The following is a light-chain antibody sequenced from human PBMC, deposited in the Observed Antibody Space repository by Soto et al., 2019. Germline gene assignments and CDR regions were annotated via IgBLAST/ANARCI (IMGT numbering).Light chain of an antibody. J-gene: IGLJ1*01. CDR2: DDN. CDR1: NSNIGSNT. V-gene: IGLV1-51*01. Sequence: QSVLTQPPSASGTPGQRVTISCSGSNSNIGSNTVNWYQQRAGTAPKLLIYDDNKRPSGIPDRFSGSKSGTSATLGITGFQTGDEADYYCGSWDSSLSAYVFGTGTKVTVL. CDR3: GSWDSSLSAYV.